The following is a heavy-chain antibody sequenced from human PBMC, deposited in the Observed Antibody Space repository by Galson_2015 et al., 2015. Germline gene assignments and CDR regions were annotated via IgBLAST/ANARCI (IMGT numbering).Heavy chain of an antibody. CDR2: IYPGDSDT. Sequence: QSGAEVKKPGESLKISCKGSGYSFTNYWIGWVRQMPGKGLEWMGIIYPGDSDTRYSPSFQGQVTISADKSISTAYLQWSSLKASDTAMYYCARGLSGSGDYRCFDPWGQGTLVTVSS. J-gene: IGHJ5*02. V-gene: IGHV5-51*03. CDR3: ARGLSGSGDYRCFDP. CDR1: GYSFTNYW. D-gene: IGHD3-10*01.